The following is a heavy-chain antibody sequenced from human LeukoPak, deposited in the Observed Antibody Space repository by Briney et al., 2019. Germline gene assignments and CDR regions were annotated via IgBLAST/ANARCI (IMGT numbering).Heavy chain of an antibody. J-gene: IGHJ4*02. V-gene: IGHV3-48*03. CDR2: ISIGGRTQ. Sequence: GSLRLSCAASGFTFSSYEMNWVRQAPGKGLEWVSYISIGGRTQYYADSVKGRFTISRDNAKNSLYLQMNSLRAEDAAVYYCAKAPVTTCSGAYCYPFDYWGQGTLVTVSS. CDR1: GFTFSSYE. CDR3: AKAPVTTCSGAYCYPFDY. D-gene: IGHD2-15*01.